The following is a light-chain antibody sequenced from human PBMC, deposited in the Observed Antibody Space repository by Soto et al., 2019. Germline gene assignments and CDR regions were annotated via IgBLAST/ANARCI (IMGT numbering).Light chain of an antibody. Sequence: QSVLTQPPSASGTPGQRVTISCSGSSSNIGGNPVNWYQQLPGTAPKLLIYNNNQRPSGVLDRFSGSKSGTSASLAISGLQSEDEADYYCAAWHDSLNGPVFGGGTKVPVL. CDR2: NNN. CDR1: SSNIGGNP. V-gene: IGLV1-44*01. CDR3: AAWHDSLNGPV. J-gene: IGLJ3*02.